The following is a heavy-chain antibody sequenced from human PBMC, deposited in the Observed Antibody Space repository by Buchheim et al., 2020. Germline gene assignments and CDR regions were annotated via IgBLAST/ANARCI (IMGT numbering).Heavy chain of an antibody. CDR1: GFTFSSYA. D-gene: IGHD6-13*01. Sequence: EVQLLESGGGLVQPGGSVRLSCAASGFTFSSYAMSWVRQASGKGLEWVSGISGSGGSTYYADSVKGRVPIPRDHSKNNVHLQMNSLRAEDTAVYYCAKAMISSWYPGWGQGTL. J-gene: IGHJ4*02. CDR2: ISGSGGST. CDR3: AKAMISSWYPG. V-gene: IGHV3-23*01.